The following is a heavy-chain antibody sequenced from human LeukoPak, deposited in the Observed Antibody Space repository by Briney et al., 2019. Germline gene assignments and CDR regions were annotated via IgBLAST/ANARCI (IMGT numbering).Heavy chain of an antibody. CDR1: GFTFDDYA. CDR2: ISWNSGSI. V-gene: IGHV3-9*01. CDR3: AKDISSGCSPAPHGMDV. D-gene: IGHD6-19*01. J-gene: IGHJ6*02. Sequence: GGSLRLSCAASGFTFDDYAMHWVRQAPGKGLEWVSGISWNSGSIGYADSVKGRFTISRDNAKNSLYLQMNSLRAEDTALYYCAKDISSGCSPAPHGMDVWGQGTTVTVSS.